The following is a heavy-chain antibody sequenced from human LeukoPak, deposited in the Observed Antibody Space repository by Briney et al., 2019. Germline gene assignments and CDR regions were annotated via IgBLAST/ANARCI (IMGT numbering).Heavy chain of an antibody. CDR1: GYTFTGYY. Sequence: ASVKVSCKASGYTFTGYYMHWVRQAPGQGLEWMGWINPNSGGTNYAQKFQGRVTMTRDTSISTAYMELRSLRSDDTAVYYCARDLRVRGSGSDEIDYWGQGTLVTVSS. D-gene: IGHD3-10*01. J-gene: IGHJ4*02. CDR3: ARDLRVRGSGSDEIDY. V-gene: IGHV1-2*02. CDR2: INPNSGGT.